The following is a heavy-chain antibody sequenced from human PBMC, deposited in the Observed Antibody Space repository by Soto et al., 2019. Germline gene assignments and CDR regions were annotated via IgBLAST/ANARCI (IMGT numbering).Heavy chain of an antibody. Sequence: QVQLVESGGGVVQPGRSLRLSCAASAFIFSNFGMHWVRQAPGKGLEWVAVISDDGNNRYYADSVKGRFTISRDNSKDQLYRQMNGVTAEYSAVYHCVSGLGGFDYWGQGTLVTVSS. D-gene: IGHD3-16*01. CDR2: ISDDGNNR. CDR1: AFIFSNFG. J-gene: IGHJ4*02. CDR3: VSGLGGFDY. V-gene: IGHV3-30-3*01.